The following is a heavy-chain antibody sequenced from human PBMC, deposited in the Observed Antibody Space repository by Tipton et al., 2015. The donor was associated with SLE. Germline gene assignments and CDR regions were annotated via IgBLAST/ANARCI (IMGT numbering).Heavy chain of an antibody. Sequence: TLSLTCTVSGGSVSSSSKYWGWIRQPPGKGLEWIGSIYYSGGSFYNPSLKSRVTISVDTSKNQFSLKLSSVTAADTAVYYCARTKDYGDMRGWFDPWGQGTLVTVSS. J-gene: IGHJ5*02. V-gene: IGHV4-39*01. CDR1: GGSVSSSSKY. D-gene: IGHD4-17*01. CDR2: IYYSGGS. CDR3: ARTKDYGDMRGWFDP.